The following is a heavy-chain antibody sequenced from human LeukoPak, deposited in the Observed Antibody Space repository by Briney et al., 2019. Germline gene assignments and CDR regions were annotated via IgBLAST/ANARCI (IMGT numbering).Heavy chain of an antibody. CDR3: ARELHYYDSSGYLDY. V-gene: IGHV1-69*05. CDR2: IIPIFGTA. D-gene: IGHD3-22*01. Sequence: SVKVSCKASGGTFSSYAISWVRQAPGQGLEWMGGIIPIFGTANYAQKFQGRVTITTDESASTAYMELSSLRPEDTAVYYCARELHYYDSSGYLDYWGQGTLVTVSS. CDR1: GGTFSSYA. J-gene: IGHJ4*02.